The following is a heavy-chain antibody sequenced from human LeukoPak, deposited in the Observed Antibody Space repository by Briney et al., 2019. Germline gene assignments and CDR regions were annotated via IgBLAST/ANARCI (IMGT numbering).Heavy chain of an antibody. Sequence: GGSLRLSCAASGFTFSSYAMHWVRQAPGKGLEWVAVISYDGSNKYYADSVKGRFTISRDNSKNTLYLHMNSLRAEDTAVYYCARDSYGSGSYFLYYYGMDVWGQGTTVTVSS. CDR3: ARDSYGSGSYFLYYYGMDV. CDR2: ISYDGSNK. J-gene: IGHJ6*02. V-gene: IGHV3-30*04. D-gene: IGHD3-10*01. CDR1: GFTFSSYA.